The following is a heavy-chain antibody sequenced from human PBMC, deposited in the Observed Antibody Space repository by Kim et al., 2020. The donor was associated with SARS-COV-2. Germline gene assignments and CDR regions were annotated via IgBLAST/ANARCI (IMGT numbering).Heavy chain of an antibody. J-gene: IGHJ6*02. V-gene: IGHV3-30*02. CDR3: AKDLAYCGGDCYYYYYGMDV. D-gene: IGHD2-21*02. Sequence: RFTISRDNSKNTLYLQMNSLRAEDTAVYYCAKDLAYCGGDCYYYYYGMDVWGQGTTVTVSS.